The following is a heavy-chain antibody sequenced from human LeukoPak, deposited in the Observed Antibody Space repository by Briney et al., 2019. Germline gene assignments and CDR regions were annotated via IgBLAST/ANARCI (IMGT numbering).Heavy chain of an antibody. CDR1: GFTFSSYA. V-gene: IGHV3-30-3*01. Sequence: PGGSLRLSCAASGFTFSSYAMHWVRRAPGKGLEWVAVISYDGSNKYYADSVKGRFTISRDNSKNTLYLQMNSLRAEGTAVYYCATTPIQSPYYFDYWGQGTLVTVSS. J-gene: IGHJ4*02. D-gene: IGHD2-2*02. CDR2: ISYDGSNK. CDR3: ATTPIQSPYYFDY.